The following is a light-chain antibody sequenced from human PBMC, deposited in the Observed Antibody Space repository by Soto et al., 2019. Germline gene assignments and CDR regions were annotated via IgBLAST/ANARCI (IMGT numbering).Light chain of an antibody. J-gene: IGKJ3*01. CDR2: GSS. Sequence: EIVLTQSPGTLSLSPGERATLSCRASQSISSGYLAWYQQKPGQAPRLLLYGSSDRATGIPDRFSGSGSGTDFTLTISRLEPEDFAVYYCQQYSSSPPEFTFGPGTRVDSK. CDR1: QSISSGY. V-gene: IGKV3-20*01. CDR3: QQYSSSPPEFT.